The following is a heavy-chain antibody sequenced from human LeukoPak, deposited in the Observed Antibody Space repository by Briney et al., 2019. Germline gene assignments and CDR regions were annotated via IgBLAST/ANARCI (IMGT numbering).Heavy chain of an antibody. CDR1: GGSISSGDYY. D-gene: IGHD3-3*01. CDR2: IYYSGST. J-gene: IGHJ3*02. CDR3: ARAPLDGWRFLEWLPPWAFDI. Sequence: PSETLSLTCTVSGGSISSGDYYWSWIRQPPGKGLEWIGYIYYSGSTYYNPSLKSRVTISVDTSKNQFSLKLSSVTAADTAVYYCARAPLDGWRFLEWLPPWAFDIWGQGTMVTVSS. V-gene: IGHV4-30-4*01.